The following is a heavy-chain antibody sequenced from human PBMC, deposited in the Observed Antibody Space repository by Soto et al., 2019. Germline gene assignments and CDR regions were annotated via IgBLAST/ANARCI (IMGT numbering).Heavy chain of an antibody. V-gene: IGHV4-59*01. Sequence: SETLSLTCTVSGGSISNYYWSWVRQPPGKGLECIGDIYYSGSTNYNPSLKSRVTISLDTSKNQFSLKLSSVTAADTAVYYCARFYSGNYFDYWGQGTLVTVSS. J-gene: IGHJ4*02. D-gene: IGHD1-26*01. CDR2: IYYSGST. CDR3: ARFYSGNYFDY. CDR1: GGSISNYY.